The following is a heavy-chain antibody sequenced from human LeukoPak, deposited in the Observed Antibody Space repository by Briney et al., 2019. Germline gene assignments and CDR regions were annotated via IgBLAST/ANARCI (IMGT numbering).Heavy chain of an antibody. CDR1: GGSFSGYY. J-gene: IGHJ4*02. CDR3: AKSGGYGLIDY. D-gene: IGHD1-26*01. Sequence: SETLSLTCAVYGGSFSGYYWSWIRQPPGKGLEWIGEINHSGSTNYNPSLQSRVTISIDTSKNQFSLRLNSVTAADTAMYYCAKSGGYGLIDYWGQGTRVTVSS. CDR2: INHSGST. V-gene: IGHV4-34*01.